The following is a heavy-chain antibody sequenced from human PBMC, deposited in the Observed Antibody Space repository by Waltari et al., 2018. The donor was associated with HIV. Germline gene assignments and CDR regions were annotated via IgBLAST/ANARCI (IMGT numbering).Heavy chain of an antibody. Sequence: QVQLQESGPGLVKPSETLSLTCTVSDGSVSSGSHYWSWIRQPPGKGLEWIGYIYYSGRTNYNPAFKSRVTISVDTSKNQFSRKLSSVTAADTAVYYCARKYDSDAFDIWGQGTMVTVSS. D-gene: IGHD3-16*01. CDR3: ARKYDSDAFDI. CDR1: DGSVSSGSHY. V-gene: IGHV4-61*01. CDR2: IYYSGRT. J-gene: IGHJ3*02.